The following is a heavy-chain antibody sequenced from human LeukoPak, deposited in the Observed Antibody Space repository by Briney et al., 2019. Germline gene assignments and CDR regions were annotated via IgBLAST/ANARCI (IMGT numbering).Heavy chain of an antibody. J-gene: IGHJ4*02. CDR1: GGSISSSSYY. Sequence: SETLSLTCTVSGGSISSSSYYWGWIRQPPGKGLEWIGSIYYSGSTYYNPSLKSRVTISVDTSKNQFPLKLSSVTAADTAVYYCAREGDYYDSSGYYREATSRTSSFDYWGQGTLVTVSS. CDR3: AREGDYYDSSGYYREATSRTSSFDY. CDR2: IYYSGST. D-gene: IGHD3-22*01. V-gene: IGHV4-39*06.